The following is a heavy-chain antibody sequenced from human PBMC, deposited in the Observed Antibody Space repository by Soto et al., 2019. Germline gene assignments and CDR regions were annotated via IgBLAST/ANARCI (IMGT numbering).Heavy chain of an antibody. Sequence: GASVKVSCKASGYTFTGYYMHWVRQAPGQGLEWKGWINPNSGGTNYAQKFQGWVTMTRDTSISTAYMELSRLRSGDTAVYYCARGSSSWYVYYYYYGMDVWGQGTTVTVSS. V-gene: IGHV1-2*04. CDR1: GYTFTGYY. J-gene: IGHJ6*02. D-gene: IGHD6-13*01. CDR2: INPNSGGT. CDR3: ARGSSSWYVYYYYYGMDV.